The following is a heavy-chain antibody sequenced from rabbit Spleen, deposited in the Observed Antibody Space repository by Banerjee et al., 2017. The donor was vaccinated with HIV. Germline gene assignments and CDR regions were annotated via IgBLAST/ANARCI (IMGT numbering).Heavy chain of an antibody. D-gene: IGHD1-1*01. J-gene: IGHJ3*01. CDR2: IYPVFGIT. CDR3: VRGASSSGYYSF. Sequence: QEQLVESGGGLVKPEGSLTLSCKASGIDLISNAMSWVRQAPGKGLEWIGDIYPVFGITNYANWMKGRFPISSHNAQNTLYLQLNSLTVADTATYFCVRGASSSGYYSFWGPGTLVTVS. V-gene: IGHV1S47*01. CDR1: GIDLISNA.